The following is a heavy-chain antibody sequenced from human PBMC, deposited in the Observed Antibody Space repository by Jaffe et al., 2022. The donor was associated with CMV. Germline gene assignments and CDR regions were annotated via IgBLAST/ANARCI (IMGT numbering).Heavy chain of an antibody. Sequence: QVQLVESGGGLVKPGGSLRLSCAASGFTFSDYYMSWIRQAPGKGLEWVSYISSSSSYTNYADSVKGRFTISRDNAKNSLYLQMNSLRAEDTAVYYCARCYYDSSGYYYGVRDAFDIWGQGTMVTVSS. V-gene: IGHV3-11*06. J-gene: IGHJ3*02. CDR2: ISSSSSYT. D-gene: IGHD3-22*01. CDR1: GFTFSDYY. CDR3: ARCYYDSSGYYYGVRDAFDI.